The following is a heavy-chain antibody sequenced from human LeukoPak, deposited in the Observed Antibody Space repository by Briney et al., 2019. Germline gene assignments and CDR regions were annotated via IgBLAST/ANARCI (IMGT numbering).Heavy chain of an antibody. D-gene: IGHD4-23*01. CDR2: INPNSGGT. CDR3: ARGRTTVVTSRRDDAFDN. V-gene: IGHV1-2*02. CDR1: GYTFTSYG. J-gene: IGHJ3*02. Sequence: ASVKVSCKASGYTFTSYGISWVRQAPGQGLEWMGWINPNSGGTNYAQKFQGRVTMTRDTSISTAYMELSRLRSDDTAVYYCARGRTTVVTSRRDDAFDNWGQGTMVTVSS.